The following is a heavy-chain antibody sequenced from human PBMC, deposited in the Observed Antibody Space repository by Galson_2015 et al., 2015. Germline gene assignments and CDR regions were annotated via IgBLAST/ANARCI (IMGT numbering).Heavy chain of an antibody. CDR2: IHTSGST. CDR3: ARDLITMVRSGMDV. V-gene: IGHV4-61*02. Sequence: TLSLTCSVSGGSISSNNFFWNWIRQPAGKGLEWIGRIHTSGSTNYNPSLKSRVTISRDTSKNQFSLKLSSVTAADTAVYYCARDLITMVRSGMDVWGQGTTVTVSS. D-gene: IGHD3-10*01. CDR1: GGSISSNNFF. J-gene: IGHJ6*02.